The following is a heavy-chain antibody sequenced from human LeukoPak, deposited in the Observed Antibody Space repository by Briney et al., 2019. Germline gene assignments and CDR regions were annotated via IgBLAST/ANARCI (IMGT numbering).Heavy chain of an antibody. CDR2: IRYDGSNE. CDR1: GFTFSNSG. J-gene: IGHJ5*02. CDR3: ARSVAGITWFDP. Sequence: PGGSLILSCTASGFTFSNSGMHWVRQAPGKGLEWVAFIRYDGSNEFYVDSVKGRFTISRDNSMNTLNLQMSSLRPEDTAVYYCARSVAGITWFDPWGQGTLVTVSS. D-gene: IGHD6-19*01. V-gene: IGHV3-30*02.